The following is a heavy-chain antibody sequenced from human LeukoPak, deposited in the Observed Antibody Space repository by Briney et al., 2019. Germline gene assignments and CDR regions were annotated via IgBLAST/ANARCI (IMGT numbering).Heavy chain of an antibody. V-gene: IGHV3-23*01. CDR2: ISSSGGST. CDR3: AKNIYGDYVGNFDY. D-gene: IGHD4-17*01. Sequence: GGSLRLSCAASGFTFSSYAMSWVRQAPGKGLEWVSAISSSGGSTYYADSVKGRFTISRDNSKNTLYLQMNSLRAEDTAVYYCAKNIYGDYVGNFDYWGQGTLVTVSS. J-gene: IGHJ4*02. CDR1: GFTFSSYA.